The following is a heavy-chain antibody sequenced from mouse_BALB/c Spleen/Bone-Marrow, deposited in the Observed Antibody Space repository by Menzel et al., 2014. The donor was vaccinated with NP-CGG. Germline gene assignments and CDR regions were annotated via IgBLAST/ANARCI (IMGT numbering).Heavy chain of an antibody. CDR3: TRSTMITYFDY. D-gene: IGHD2-4*01. Sequence: QVQLQQSGAELVKPGASVELSCKASGYTFTSYYMYWVKQRPGQGLEWIGEINPSNGGTNFNEKFKSKATLTVDKSSSTAYMQLSSLTSEDSAVYYCTRSTMITYFDYWGQGTTLTVSS. J-gene: IGHJ2*01. CDR2: INPSNGGT. V-gene: IGHV1S81*02. CDR1: GYTFTSYY.